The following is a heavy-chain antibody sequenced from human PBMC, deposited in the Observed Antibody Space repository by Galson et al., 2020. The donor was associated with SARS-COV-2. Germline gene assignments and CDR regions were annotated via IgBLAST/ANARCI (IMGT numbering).Heavy chain of an antibody. CDR1: GFTFSSYW. CDR3: ARVTSPRPVWFGESKATVFDY. V-gene: IGHV3-74*01. CDR2: IYSEGSST. J-gene: IGHJ4*02. D-gene: IGHD3-10*01. Sequence: ALHGESLKISCAASGFTFSSYWMHWVRQAPGKGLVWVSRIYSEGSSTDYADSVKGRFTISGDNAKNTLYLQMNSLRAEDTAVYYCARVTSPRPVWFGESKATVFDYWGQGTLVTVSS.